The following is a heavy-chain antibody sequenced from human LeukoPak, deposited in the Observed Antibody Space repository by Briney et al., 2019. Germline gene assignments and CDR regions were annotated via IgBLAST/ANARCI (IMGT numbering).Heavy chain of an antibody. CDR3: SRGLGAAAGTVFDY. J-gene: IGHJ4*02. Sequence: EASVKVSCKASGYTFTGYYMHWVRQAPGQGLEWMGWINPNSGGTNYAQKFQGRVTMTRDTSISTAYMELSRLRSDDTAVYYCSRGLGAAAGTVFDYWGQGTLVTVSS. CDR2: INPNSGGT. CDR1: GYTFTGYY. V-gene: IGHV1-2*02. D-gene: IGHD6-13*01.